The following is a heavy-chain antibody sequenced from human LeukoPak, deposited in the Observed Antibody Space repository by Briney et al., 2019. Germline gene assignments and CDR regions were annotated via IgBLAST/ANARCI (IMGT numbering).Heavy chain of an antibody. CDR1: GFTFSSYG. CDR3: ARATYYGSGSLSWFDP. Sequence: GGSLRLFCAASGFTFSSYGMHWVRQAPGKGLEWVAVIWYDGSNKYYADSVKGRFTISRDNSKNTLYLQMNSLRAEDTAVYYCARATYYGSGSLSWFDPWGQGTLVTVSS. J-gene: IGHJ5*02. D-gene: IGHD3-10*01. CDR2: IWYDGSNK. V-gene: IGHV3-33*01.